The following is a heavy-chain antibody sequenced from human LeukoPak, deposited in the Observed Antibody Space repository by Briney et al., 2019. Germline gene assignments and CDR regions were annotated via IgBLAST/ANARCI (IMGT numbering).Heavy chain of an antibody. CDR2: IYHSGST. D-gene: IGHD6-13*01. Sequence: SETLSLTCAVYGGSFSGYYWGWIRQPPGKGLEWIGSIYHSGSTSYNPSLKSRVTISVDTSKNQFSLKLSSVTAADTAVYYCARQYSNNWYDDRGWFDPWGQGTLVTVSS. V-gene: IGHV4-38-2*01. CDR3: ARQYSNNWYDDRGWFDP. J-gene: IGHJ5*02. CDR1: GGSFSGYY.